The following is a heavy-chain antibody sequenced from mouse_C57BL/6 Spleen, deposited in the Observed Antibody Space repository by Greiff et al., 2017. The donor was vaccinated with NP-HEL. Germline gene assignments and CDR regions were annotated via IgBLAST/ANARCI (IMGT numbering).Heavy chain of an antibody. D-gene: IGHD2-5*01. V-gene: IGHV1-64*01. CDR2: IYPNSGST. CDR1: GYTFTSYW. CDR3: ARESSNPRDMDY. J-gene: IGHJ4*01. Sequence: QVQLQQPGAELVKPGASVKLSCKASGYTFTSYWMHWVKQRPGQGLEWIGMIYPNSGSTNYNEKFKSKATLTADKSSSTAYMQLSSLTSEDAAVYYCARESSNPRDMDYWGQGTSVTVSS.